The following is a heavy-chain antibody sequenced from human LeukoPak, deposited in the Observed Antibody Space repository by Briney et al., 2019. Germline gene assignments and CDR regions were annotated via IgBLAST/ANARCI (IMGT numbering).Heavy chain of an antibody. V-gene: IGHV4-4*07. CDR2: IYTSGST. D-gene: IGHD1-26*01. CDR3: ARDGSIVGAAPEGDAFDI. Sequence: SETLSLTCSVSGGSISIYYWSWIRQPAGKGLEWIGRIYTSGSTNYNPSLKSRVTMSVDTSKNQFSLKLNSVTAADTAVYYCARDGSIVGAAPEGDAFDIWGQGTMVTVSS. CDR1: GGSISIYY. J-gene: IGHJ3*02.